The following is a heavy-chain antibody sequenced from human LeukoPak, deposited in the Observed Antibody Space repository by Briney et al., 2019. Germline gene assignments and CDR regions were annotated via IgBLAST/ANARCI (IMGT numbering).Heavy chain of an antibody. D-gene: IGHD6-13*01. CDR2: ISSSSSTI. J-gene: IGHJ4*02. CDR1: GFTFSSYS. V-gene: IGHV3-48*01. Sequence: GGSLRLSCAASGFTFSSYSMNWVRQAPGKGLEWVSYISSSSSTIYYADSVKGRFTISRDNSKNTLYLQMNSLRAEDTAVYYCAKDPPHSMIAAAGMGYFDYWGQGTLVTVSS. CDR3: AKDPPHSMIAAAGMGYFDY.